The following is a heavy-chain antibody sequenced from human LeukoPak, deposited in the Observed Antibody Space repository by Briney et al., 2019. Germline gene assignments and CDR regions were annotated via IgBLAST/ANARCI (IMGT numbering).Heavy chain of an antibody. V-gene: IGHV3-23*01. J-gene: IGHJ5*02. CDR1: GFTFNTYA. CDR2: LSDST. Sequence: GGSLRLSCAASGFTFNTYALSWVRQAPGKGLEWVSTLSDSTYYTDSVQGRFTISRDGSKNTLYLQMDSLTTDDTAIYFCARSRGPGSHWFDPWGQGTLVTVSS. D-gene: IGHD3-10*01. CDR3: ARSRGPGSHWFDP.